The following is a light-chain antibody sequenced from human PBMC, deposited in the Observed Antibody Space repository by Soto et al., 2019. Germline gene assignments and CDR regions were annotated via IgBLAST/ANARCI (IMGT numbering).Light chain of an antibody. CDR3: CSYAGSYV. Sequence: QSALTQPRSVSGSPGQSVTISCTGTSSDVGGYNYVSWYQQHPGKAPKLMIYDVSKRPSGVPDRFSGSKSGNTVSLTISGLQAEDEADYYCCSYAGSYVFGTGTKLTVL. CDR2: DVS. CDR1: SSDVGGYNY. J-gene: IGLJ1*01. V-gene: IGLV2-11*01.